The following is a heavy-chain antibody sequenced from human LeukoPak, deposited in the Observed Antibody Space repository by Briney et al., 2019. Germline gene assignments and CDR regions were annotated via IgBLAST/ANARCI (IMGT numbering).Heavy chain of an antibody. J-gene: IGHJ6*03. CDR3: ARDVNSGSYYNYYYYYYMDV. CDR2: INPSGGST. CDR1: GYTFTSYY. D-gene: IGHD3-10*01. Sequence: GASVKVSCKASGYTFTSYYMHWVRQAPGQGLEWMGIINPSGGSTSYAQKFQGRVTMTRDTSTSTVYKELSSLRSGDTAVYYCARDVNSGSYYNYYYYYYMDVWGKGTTVTVSS. V-gene: IGHV1-46*01.